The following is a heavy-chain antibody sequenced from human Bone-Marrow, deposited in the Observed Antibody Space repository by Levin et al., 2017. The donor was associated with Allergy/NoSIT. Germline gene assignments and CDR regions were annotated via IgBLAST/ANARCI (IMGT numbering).Heavy chain of an antibody. D-gene: IGHD3-22*01. CDR2: INPKSGGT. Sequence: ASVKVSCKASGYTFIDYYIHWVRQAPGQGLEWMGWINPKSGGTLYAQKFQGRVTMTRDTSNNTAYMEVSRLRSDDTAVYYCTREVVVIPDWGQGTLVTVSS. V-gene: IGHV1-2*02. CDR1: GYTFIDYY. J-gene: IGHJ4*02. CDR3: TREVVVIPD.